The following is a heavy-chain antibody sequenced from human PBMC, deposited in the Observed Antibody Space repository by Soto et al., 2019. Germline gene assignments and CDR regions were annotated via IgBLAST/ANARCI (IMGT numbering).Heavy chain of an antibody. CDR2: IYGNDDK. V-gene: IGHV2-5*01. CDR1: GFSLSTSAVA. Sequence: SGPELMNHTQSLALACSFPGFSLSTSAVAVGWIRQPPGKALEWLALIYGNDDKRYSPSLKSRLTITKDTSKNQVVLTMTNMDPLDTDTYYCAHRRDSGYSFWGQGTLVTVSS. CDR3: AHRRDSGYSF. J-gene: IGHJ4*02. D-gene: IGHD5-12*01.